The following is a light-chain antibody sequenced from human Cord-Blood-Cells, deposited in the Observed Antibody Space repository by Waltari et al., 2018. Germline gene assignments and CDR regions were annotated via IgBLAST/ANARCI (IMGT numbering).Light chain of an antibody. CDR3: KQSYSTPIT. J-gene: IGKJ5*01. CDR2: AAS. V-gene: IGKV1-39*01. Sequence: DIQITPSPSSLSASVGDRVTITRRASQSISSYLNWNQQKPGKPPKLLLYAASSLQSGVPSRISGSGSGTDSTLTISSLQPEDFATYYCKQSYSTPITFGQGTRLEIK. CDR1: QSISSY.